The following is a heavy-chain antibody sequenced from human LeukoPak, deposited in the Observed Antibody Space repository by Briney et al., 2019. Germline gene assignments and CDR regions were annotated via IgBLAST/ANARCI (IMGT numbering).Heavy chain of an antibody. J-gene: IGHJ4*02. D-gene: IGHD6-6*01. Sequence: GGTLRLSCAASGFTFSSYGMSWVRQAPGKGLEWVSAISGSGGSTYYADSVKGRFTISRDNAKNSLYLQMNSLRAEDTAVYYCGARPFDYWGQGTLVTVSS. CDR3: GARPFDY. V-gene: IGHV3-23*01. CDR1: GFTFSSYG. CDR2: ISGSGGST.